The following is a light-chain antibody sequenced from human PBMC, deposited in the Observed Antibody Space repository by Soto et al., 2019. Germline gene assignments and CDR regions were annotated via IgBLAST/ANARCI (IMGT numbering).Light chain of an antibody. Sequence: DIQMTQSPSSLSASVGDRVTITFLASQSISSYLNWYQQKPGKAPKLLIYAASTLQSGVPSRFSGSGSGTDFTLTISSLQSEDFATYYCQQLNTYPITFGQGTRLENK. CDR2: AAS. CDR1: QSISSY. J-gene: IGKJ5*01. CDR3: QQLNTYPIT. V-gene: IGKV1-9*01.